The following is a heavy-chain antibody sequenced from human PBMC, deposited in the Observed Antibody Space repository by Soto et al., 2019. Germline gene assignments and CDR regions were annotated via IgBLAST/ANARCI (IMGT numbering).Heavy chain of an antibody. CDR1: GFTFSSHA. CDR2: INGSGGNT. V-gene: IGHV3-23*01. J-gene: IGHJ4*02. CDR3: AKEPPGTDNYFDY. D-gene: IGHD1-1*01. Sequence: GGSLRLSCAASGFTFSSHAMSWVRQAPGGGLEWVSDINGSGGNTKYADSVKGRFTISRDNYKNTLNLQMNSLRAEDTAVYFCAKEPPGTDNYFDYWGQGTLVTVSS.